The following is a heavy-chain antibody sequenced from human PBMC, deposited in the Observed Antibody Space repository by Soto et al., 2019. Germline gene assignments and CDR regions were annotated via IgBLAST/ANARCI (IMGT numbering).Heavy chain of an antibody. D-gene: IGHD6-13*01. J-gene: IGHJ4*02. Sequence: QITLKESGPTLVKPTETITLTCTFSGFSLNTRDLGVGWIRQPPGKALEWLAIIYWDDSKTYSPSLKSRLTITKDNSKNQVVLTVTDMDPVDTATYYCAQKGRVYFDYWGQGTLVTVSS. CDR1: GFSLNTRDLG. CDR2: IYWDDSK. CDR3: AQKGRVYFDY. V-gene: IGHV2-5*02.